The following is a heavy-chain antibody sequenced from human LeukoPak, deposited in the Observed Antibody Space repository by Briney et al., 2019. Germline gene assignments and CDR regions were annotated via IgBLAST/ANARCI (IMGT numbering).Heavy chain of an antibody. CDR3: ASGYDFWSGYYSYYFDY. V-gene: IGHV4-30-4*08. CDR2: IYCSGST. CDR1: GGSISSGDYY. Sequence: PSQTLSLTCTVSGGSISSGDYYWSWIRQPPGKGLEWIGYIYCSGSTYYNPSLKSRVTISVDTSKNQFSLKLSSVTAADTAVYYCASGYDFWSGYYSYYFDYWGQGTLVTVSS. D-gene: IGHD3-3*01. J-gene: IGHJ4*02.